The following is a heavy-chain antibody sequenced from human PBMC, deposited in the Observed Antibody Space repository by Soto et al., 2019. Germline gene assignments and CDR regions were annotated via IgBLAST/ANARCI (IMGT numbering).Heavy chain of an antibody. CDR3: AREGLYSSIQDNTFDI. V-gene: IGHV1-8*01. J-gene: IGHJ3*02. D-gene: IGHD6-19*01. CDR1: GYTFNRHY. Sequence: QVQLVQSGAEVKRSGASVRISCKASGYTFNRHYINWVRQATGQGPEWIGGMNTNSGNTGYAQKFQGRVTMTRDSSITTAYMDLSRLTSEDTAIYYCAREGLYSSIQDNTFDIWGQGTMFSVSS. CDR2: MNTNSGNT.